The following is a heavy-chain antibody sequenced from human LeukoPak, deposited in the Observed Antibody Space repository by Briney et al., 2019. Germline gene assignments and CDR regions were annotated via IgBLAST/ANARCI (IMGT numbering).Heavy chain of an antibody. Sequence: PGGSLRLSCADSGFTFSIYWMHWVRQGPGEGLVWVSRLISDGRGPTNADSVKGRFTISRDNTKNTLYLQMNSLRAEDTAVYYCARGGQNGALDIWGQGTMVTVSS. CDR2: LISDGRGP. D-gene: IGHD2-8*01. CDR1: GFTFSIYW. J-gene: IGHJ3*02. V-gene: IGHV3-74*01. CDR3: ARGGQNGALDI.